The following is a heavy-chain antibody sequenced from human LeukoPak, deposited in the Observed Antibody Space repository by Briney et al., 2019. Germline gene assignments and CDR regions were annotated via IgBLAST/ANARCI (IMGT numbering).Heavy chain of an antibody. CDR3: ARVTQGRYGSSWQCYYYYYMDV. V-gene: IGHV4-34*01. D-gene: IGHD6-13*01. Sequence: PSETLSLTCAVSGGSFSGYCWNWIRQPPGKGLEWIGEINHSGSTNYNPSFKSRVTISADTSKNHCSLMLSSVTAADTAVYYCARVTQGRYGSSWQCYYYYYMDVWGKGTTVTTSS. CDR2: INHSGST. CDR1: GGSFSGYC. J-gene: IGHJ6*03.